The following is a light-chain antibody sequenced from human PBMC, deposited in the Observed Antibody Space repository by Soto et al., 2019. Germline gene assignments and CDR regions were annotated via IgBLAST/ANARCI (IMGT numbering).Light chain of an antibody. CDR1: QSVSSN. CDR2: GAS. J-gene: IGKJ1*01. Sequence: EIVMTQSPATLSVSPGERATLSCSASQSVSSNLAWYQQKPGQAPRLLIYGASTRATGIPARFSGSGSGTEFTLTISSLQSEDFAVYYCQQYNNWPQTFGRGTKVEIK. CDR3: QQYNNWPQT. V-gene: IGKV3-15*01.